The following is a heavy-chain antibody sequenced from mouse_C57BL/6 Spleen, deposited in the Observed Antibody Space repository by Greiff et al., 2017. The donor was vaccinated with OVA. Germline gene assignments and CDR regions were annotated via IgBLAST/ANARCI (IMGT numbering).Heavy chain of an antibody. D-gene: IGHD1-1*01. CDR3: ARGARNFGTTVVEFDY. V-gene: IGHV1-53*01. CDR1: GYTFTSYW. Sequence: QVQLQQPGTELVKPGASVKLSCKASGYTFTSYWMHWVKQRPGQGLEWIGNINPSNGGTNYNEKFKSKATLTVDKSSSTAYMQLSSLTSEDSAVYYCARGARNFGTTVVEFDYWGQGTTLTVSS. J-gene: IGHJ2*01. CDR2: INPSNGGT.